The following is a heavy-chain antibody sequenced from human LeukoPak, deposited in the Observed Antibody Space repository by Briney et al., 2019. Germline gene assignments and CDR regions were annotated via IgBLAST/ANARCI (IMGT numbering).Heavy chain of an antibody. D-gene: IGHD3-16*01. Sequence: ASVTVSCKASGYTFTSYYMHWVRQAPGQGLEWMGIINPSGGSTSYAQKFQGRVTMTRATSTSTVYLELSSLRSEDTAVYYCASGRWGRLARKGALDIGDRGTMVTVSS. CDR3: ASGRWGRLARKGALDI. CDR1: GYTFTSYY. V-gene: IGHV1-46*01. CDR2: INPSGGST. J-gene: IGHJ3*02.